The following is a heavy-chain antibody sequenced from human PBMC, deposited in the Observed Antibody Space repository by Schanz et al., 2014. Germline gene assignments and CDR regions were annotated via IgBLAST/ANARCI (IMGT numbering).Heavy chain of an antibody. D-gene: IGHD3-22*01. CDR2: ISGTGGDDT. J-gene: IGHJ4*02. CDR1: GFSFGTYA. V-gene: IGHV3-23*01. Sequence: EVHLLESGGGLVPPGGSLRLSCAASGFSFGTYAMSWVRQAPGKGLLWVSSISGTGGDDTYYADSVKGRFTISRDNSKNTLFLQMNSLRVEDSAIYYCAKDISDTSGKDDYWGQGTLVTVSS. CDR3: AKDISDTSGKDDY.